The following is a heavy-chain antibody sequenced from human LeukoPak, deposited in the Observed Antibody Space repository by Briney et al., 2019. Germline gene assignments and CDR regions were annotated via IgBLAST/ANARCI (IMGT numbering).Heavy chain of an antibody. CDR3: ASADYTNYYFDF. Sequence: SETLSLTCTVSGGFISSSSYYWGWIRQPPGKGLEWIGSIYYSGSTYYNLSLKSRVTISVDTSKNQFSLKLSSVTAADTAVYYCASADYTNYYFDFWGQGTLVTVSS. J-gene: IGHJ4*02. V-gene: IGHV4-39*07. CDR1: GGFISSSSYY. D-gene: IGHD4-11*01. CDR2: IYYSGST.